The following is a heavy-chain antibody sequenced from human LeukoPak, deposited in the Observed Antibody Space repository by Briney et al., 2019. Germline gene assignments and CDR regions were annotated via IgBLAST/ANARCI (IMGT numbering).Heavy chain of an antibody. V-gene: IGHV3-66*01. J-gene: IGHJ4*02. CDR1: GFADSSNY. Sequence: GGSLRLSCAASGFADSSNYMRWVRRAPGKGLVWVAVIYNGGRTNYADSVTGRFTISRDNSKNTLYLLMNSLRAEDTAIYYCAIRKSGNAIDYWGQGTLVTVSS. CDR3: AIRKSGNAIDY. D-gene: IGHD5-12*01. CDR2: IYNGGRT.